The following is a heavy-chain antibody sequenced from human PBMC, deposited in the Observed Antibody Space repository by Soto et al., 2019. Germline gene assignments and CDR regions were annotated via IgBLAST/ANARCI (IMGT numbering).Heavy chain of an antibody. J-gene: IGHJ6*02. CDR3: ASLVVASQQTYYGMDV. V-gene: IGHV1-46*01. Sequence: ASVKVSCKASGYTFTSYYMHWVRQAPGQGLEWMGIINPSGGSTSYAQKFQGRVTMTRDTSTSTVYMELSSLRSEDTAVYYCASLVVASQQTYYGMDVWGQGTTVTVSS. CDR1: GYTFTSYY. D-gene: IGHD3-22*01. CDR2: INPSGGST.